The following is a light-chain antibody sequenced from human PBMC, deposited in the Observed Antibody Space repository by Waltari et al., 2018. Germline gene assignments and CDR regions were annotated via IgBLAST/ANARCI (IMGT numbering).Light chain of an antibody. J-gene: IGKJ1*01. CDR1: QSISSW. V-gene: IGKV1-5*03. CDR2: KAS. CDR3: QQYHSDLWT. Sequence: DIQMTQFPSTLSASVGDRVTITCRASQSISSWLAWYQQQPGKAPKLLTYKASNLETGVPLRFSGSGSGTEFTLTISSLQPDDFATYYCQQYHSDLWTFGQGTRVEIK.